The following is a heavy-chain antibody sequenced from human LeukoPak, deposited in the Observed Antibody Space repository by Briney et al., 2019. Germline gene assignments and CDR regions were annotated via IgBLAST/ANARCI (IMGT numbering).Heavy chain of an antibody. Sequence: SETLSLTCTVSGGSISSYYWSWIRQPPGKGLEWIGYIYYSGSTNYNPSLKSRVTVSVDTSKNQFSLKLSSVTAADTAVYYCARLGRTYYDFWSGPWGQGTLVTVSS. D-gene: IGHD3-3*01. J-gene: IGHJ5*02. CDR2: IYYSGST. CDR1: GGSISSYY. V-gene: IGHV4-59*08. CDR3: ARLGRTYYDFWSGP.